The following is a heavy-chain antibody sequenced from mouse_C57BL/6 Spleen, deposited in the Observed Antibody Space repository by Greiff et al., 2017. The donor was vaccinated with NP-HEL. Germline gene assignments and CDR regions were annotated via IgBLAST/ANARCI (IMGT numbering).Heavy chain of an antibody. V-gene: IGHV1-55*01. D-gene: IGHD4-1*01. CDR1: GYTFTSYW. J-gene: IGHJ2*01. Sequence: QVQLKEPGAELVKPGASVKMSCKASGYTFTSYWITWVKQRPGQGLEWIGDIYPGSGSTNYNEKFKSKATLTVDTSSSTAYMQLSSLTSEDSAVYYCARGFWDEYYLDYWGQGTTLTVSS. CDR2: IYPGSGST. CDR3: ARGFWDEYYLDY.